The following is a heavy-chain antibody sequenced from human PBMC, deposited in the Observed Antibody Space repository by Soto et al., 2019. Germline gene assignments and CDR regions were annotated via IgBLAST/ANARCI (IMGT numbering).Heavy chain of an antibody. Sequence: GGSLRLSCAASGFTFSDYYMSWIRQAPGKGLEWVSYISSSGSTIYYADSVKGRFTISRDNAKNSLYLQMNSLRAEDTAVYYCATVGARGYYHYGMDVWGQGTTVTVSS. V-gene: IGHV3-11*01. J-gene: IGHJ6*02. D-gene: IGHD1-26*01. CDR3: ATVGARGYYHYGMDV. CDR2: ISSSGSTI. CDR1: GFTFSDYY.